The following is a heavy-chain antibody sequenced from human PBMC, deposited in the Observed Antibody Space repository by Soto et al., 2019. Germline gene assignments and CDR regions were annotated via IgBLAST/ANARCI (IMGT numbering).Heavy chain of an antibody. CDR1: GGSFRGYY. J-gene: IGHJ6*02. CDR3: ARGSRVKIPAASGRDYYYHGLDV. CDR2: INHRGFT. Sequence: QVQLQQWGAGLLKPSETLSLTCAVYGGSFRGYYWTWIRQPPGKGLEWIGEINHRGFTNYNPSDKSRVTISVDTSKNQFSLKLNSVTAADTAVYYCARGSRVKIPAASGRDYYYHGLDVWGQGTAVTVSS. D-gene: IGHD6-25*01. V-gene: IGHV4-34*01.